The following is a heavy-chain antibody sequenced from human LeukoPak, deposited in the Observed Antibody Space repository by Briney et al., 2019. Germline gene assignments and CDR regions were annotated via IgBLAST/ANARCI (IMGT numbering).Heavy chain of an antibody. V-gene: IGHV3-11*04. J-gene: IGHJ4*02. CDR3: ARGHTAVTRHFDF. Sequence: LSLTCNVSGYSISDGYYWGWIRLPPGKGLEWVSAISGSGGSTYYADSVKGRFTISRDDAKNLLYLDMNSLRAEDTAVYYCARGHTAVTRHFDFWGQGTLVTVSS. CDR1: GYSISDGYY. D-gene: IGHD4-17*01. CDR2: ISGSGGST.